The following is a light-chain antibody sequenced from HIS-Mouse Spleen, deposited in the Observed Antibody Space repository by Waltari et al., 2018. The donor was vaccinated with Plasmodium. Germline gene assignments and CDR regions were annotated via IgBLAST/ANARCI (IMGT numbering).Light chain of an antibody. J-gene: IGLJ1*01. CDR1: SSDVGGYNY. Sequence: QSALTQPRSVSGSPGQSVTISCTGTSSDVGGYNYVSWYQQHPGKAPKLVMYDVSKRPEGVRDRFSGSKSGNTASLTISGLQAEDEADYYCCSYAGSYTYVFGTGTKVTVL. CDR2: DVS. CDR3: CSYAGSYTYV. V-gene: IGLV2-11*01.